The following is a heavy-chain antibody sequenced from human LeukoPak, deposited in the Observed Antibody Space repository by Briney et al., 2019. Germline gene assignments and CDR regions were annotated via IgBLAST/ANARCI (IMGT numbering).Heavy chain of an antibody. CDR1: GGSISSYY. CDR3: ARDGYSSGWPADWYFDL. J-gene: IGHJ2*01. Sequence: SETLSLTCTVSGGSISSYYWSWIRQPPGKGLEWMGYIYYSGSTNYNPSLKSRVTTSVDTSKNQFSLKLSSVTAADTAVYYCARDGYSSGWPADWYFDLWGRGTLVTVSS. D-gene: IGHD6-19*01. V-gene: IGHV4-59*01. CDR2: IYYSGST.